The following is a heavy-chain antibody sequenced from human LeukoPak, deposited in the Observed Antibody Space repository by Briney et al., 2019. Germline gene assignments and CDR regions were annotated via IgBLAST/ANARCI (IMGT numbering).Heavy chain of an antibody. CDR3: ARHSSYYGNFDY. J-gene: IGHJ4*02. CDR1: GGSISSSSYY. CDR2: IYHSGSS. V-gene: IGHV4-39*01. Sequence: SETLSLTCTVSGGSISSSSYYWSWIRQPPGKGLEWIGSIYHSGSSYYNPSLKSRVTISVDTSKNQFSLKLSSVTAADTAVYYCARHSSYYGNFDYWGQGTLVTVSS. D-gene: IGHD3-10*01.